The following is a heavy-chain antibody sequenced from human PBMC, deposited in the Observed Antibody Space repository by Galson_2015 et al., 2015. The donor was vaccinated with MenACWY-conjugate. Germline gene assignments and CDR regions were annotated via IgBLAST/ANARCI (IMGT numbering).Heavy chain of an antibody. D-gene: IGHD7-27*01. Sequence: SESLSLTCPVSGGSITSYYWNWIRQPPGKGLEWIGYVHHTGSTSYKPSLKSRVTMSADKSNNQFSLRLISVTAADTAVYYCARLPTWGSSFGYFDYWGQGILVAVSS. CDR1: GGSITSYY. CDR3: ARLPTWGSSFGYFDY. CDR2: VHHTGST. J-gene: IGHJ4*02. V-gene: IGHV4-59*08.